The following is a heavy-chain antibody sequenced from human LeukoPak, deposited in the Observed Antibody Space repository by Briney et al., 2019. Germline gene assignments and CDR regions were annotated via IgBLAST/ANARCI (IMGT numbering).Heavy chain of an antibody. V-gene: IGHV3-30*18. CDR2: ISYDATNK. CDR1: GFTFSSSD. D-gene: IGHD2/OR15-2a*01. J-gene: IGHJ4*02. CDR3: AKASSNYFYYFEY. Sequence: GRSLRLSCAASGFTFSSSDMHWVRQAPGKGLEWVAVISYDATNKYYADSVKDRFTLSRDNSKNTLYLQTNTLRDEDTAVYYCAKASSNYFYYFEYWGQGTLVTVSS.